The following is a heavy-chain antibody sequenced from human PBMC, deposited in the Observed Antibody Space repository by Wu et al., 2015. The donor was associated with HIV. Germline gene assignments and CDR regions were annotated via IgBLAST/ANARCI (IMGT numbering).Heavy chain of an antibody. J-gene: IGHJ4*02. CDR2: IIPMFGTP. CDR3: ASLASNYRSTID. CDR1: GGTLTNYG. Sequence: QVQLVQSGAEVKKPGSSVKVSCKASGGTLTNYGVSWVRQAPGQGLEWMGRIIPMFGTPKYAQKFQDRVTITTDESTSTAYMELSSLRSEDTAIYYCASLASNYRSTIDWGQGTLVTVSS. V-gene: IGHV1-69*05. D-gene: IGHD2-2*01.